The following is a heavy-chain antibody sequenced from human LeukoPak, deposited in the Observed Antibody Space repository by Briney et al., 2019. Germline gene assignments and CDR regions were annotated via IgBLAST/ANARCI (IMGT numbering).Heavy chain of an antibody. CDR2: ISAYNGNT. V-gene: IGHV1-18*04. J-gene: IGHJ4*02. CDR3: ARLSDSSGWGYFDY. Sequence: ASVNVSCKASGYTFTSYGISWVRQAPGQGLAWMGWISAYNGNTNYAQKLQGRVTMTTDTSTSTAYMELRSLRSDDTAVYYCARLSDSSGWGYFDYWGQGTLVTVSS. CDR1: GYTFTSYG. D-gene: IGHD6-19*01.